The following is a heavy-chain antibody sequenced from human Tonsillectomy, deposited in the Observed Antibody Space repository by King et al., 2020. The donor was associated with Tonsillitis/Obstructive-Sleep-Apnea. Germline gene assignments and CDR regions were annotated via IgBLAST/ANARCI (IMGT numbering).Heavy chain of an antibody. CDR1: GYTFTYRY. Sequence: QLVQSGAEVKKTGSSLKVSCKASGYTFTYRYLLWVRQAPGQALEWMGWITPFNVNTNYAQKFQDRVPITRDRSMSTAYVELSSLRSEDTAMYYCASSLAKDDAFDIWGQGTMVTVSS. V-gene: IGHV1-45*02. CDR3: ASSLAKDDAFDI. D-gene: IGHD1-26*01. J-gene: IGHJ3*02. CDR2: ITPFNVNT.